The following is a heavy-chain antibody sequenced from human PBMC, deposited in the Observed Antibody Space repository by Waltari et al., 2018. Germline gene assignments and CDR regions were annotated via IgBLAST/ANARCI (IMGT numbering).Heavy chain of an antibody. D-gene: IGHD5-18*01. Sequence: EVRLEESGGGLVQPGGSLRLSCAASGFAFSSYWMHWVRQAPGKGLVWGTRIDDDWMGTTYAASVMGRFTISRDHATKTVYLEMNSLRAEDTAVYYCSRSPAGYSRSDYWGQGTLVTVSS. J-gene: IGHJ4*02. V-gene: IGHV3-74*01. CDR1: GFAFSSYW. CDR2: IDDDWMGT. CDR3: SRSPAGYSRSDY.